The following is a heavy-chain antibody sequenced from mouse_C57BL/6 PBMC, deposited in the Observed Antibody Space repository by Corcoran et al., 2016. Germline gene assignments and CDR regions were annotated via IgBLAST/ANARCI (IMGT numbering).Heavy chain of an antibody. CDR1: GYTFTSYW. J-gene: IGHJ3*01. V-gene: IGHV1-72*01. D-gene: IGHD2-4*01. CDR3: ARDGDYDYDDDPFAY. Sequence: QVQLQQPGAELVKPGASVKMSCKASGYTFTSYWMHWVTQRPGRGLEWIGRIDPNSGGTKYNEKFKSKATLNVDKPSSTAYMQLSSLTSEDSAVYYCARDGDYDYDDDPFAYWGQGTLVTVSA. CDR2: IDPNSGGT.